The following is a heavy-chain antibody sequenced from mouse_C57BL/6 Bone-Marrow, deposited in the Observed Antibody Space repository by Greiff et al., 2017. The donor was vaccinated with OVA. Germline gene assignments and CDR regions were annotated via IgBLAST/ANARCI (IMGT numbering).Heavy chain of an antibody. V-gene: IGHV5-6*01. CDR1: GFTFSSYG. D-gene: IGHD1-1*01. CDR2: ISSGGSYT. J-gene: IGHJ4*01. Sequence: EVMLVESGGDLVKPGGSLKLSCAASGFTFSSYGMSWVRQTPDKRLEWVATISSGGSYTYYPDSVKGRFTISRDNAKNTLYLQMSSLKSEDTAMYYCARGYGTPYAMDYWGQGTSVTVSS. CDR3: ARGYGTPYAMDY.